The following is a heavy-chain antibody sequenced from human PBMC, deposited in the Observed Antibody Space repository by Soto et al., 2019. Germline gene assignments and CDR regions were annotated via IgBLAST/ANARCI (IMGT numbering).Heavy chain of an antibody. V-gene: IGHV4-59*08. CDR1: GGSITNYY. D-gene: IGHD3-10*01. CDR2: INYDGYS. CDR3: ARHGFGPLHGLVDV. Sequence: QVQLQESGPGLVKPSETLSLTCTVSGGSITNYYCSWFRQPPGKGLEWIGYINYDGYSAYNLSLKTRVTLSMDASKTLFCLMLESVTATDPAVYYCARHGFGPLHGLVDVWGPGTTVIVSS. J-gene: IGHJ6*02.